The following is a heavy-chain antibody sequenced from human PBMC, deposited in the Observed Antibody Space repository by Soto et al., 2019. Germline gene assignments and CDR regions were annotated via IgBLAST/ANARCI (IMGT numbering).Heavy chain of an antibody. J-gene: IGHJ2*01. CDR2: IWYDGSHE. D-gene: IGHD3-22*01. CDR1: GFIFSNYG. Sequence: QVQLVESGGGVVQPGRSLRLSCAASGFIFSNYGMHWVRQAPGKGLEWVAVIWYDGSHESYADSVKGRSTISRDNSKNTLFLQMNSLRAEDTAVYYCARDRYSYDSRAYQGVDWYFDLWGRGTLVTVSS. V-gene: IGHV3-33*01. CDR3: ARDRYSYDSRAYQGVDWYFDL.